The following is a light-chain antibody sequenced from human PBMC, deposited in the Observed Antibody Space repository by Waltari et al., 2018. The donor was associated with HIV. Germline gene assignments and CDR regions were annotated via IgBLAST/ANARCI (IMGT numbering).Light chain of an antibody. V-gene: IGLV1-40*01. J-gene: IGLJ2*01. CDR1: SSNIGAGYD. CDR3: QSFDNSLSGLV. Sequence: QSVLTQPPSVSGAPGQRVSISCTGSSSNIGAGYDVTWYQQLPGAAPKLLIYRNTNRPSGVPDRYSASKSGTSASLAITGLQAEDEADFYCQSFDNSLSGLVFGGGTKLTVL. CDR2: RNT.